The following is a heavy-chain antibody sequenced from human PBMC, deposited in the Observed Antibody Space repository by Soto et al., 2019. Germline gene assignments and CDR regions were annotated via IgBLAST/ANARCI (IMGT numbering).Heavy chain of an antibody. J-gene: IGHJ4*02. V-gene: IGHV3-23*01. CDR1: GFTFSSYA. CDR2: ISGSSGTA. Sequence: EVQLLESGGGSVQPGGSLRLSCAASGFTFSSYAMHWVRRPPGKGLEWVSSISGSSGTAYYADSVKGRFSISRDSLVNTLYLQMNSLRAEDTAVYYCAKGRGHNWNFDYWGQGTLVTVSP. CDR3: AKGRGHNWNFDY. D-gene: IGHD1-1*01.